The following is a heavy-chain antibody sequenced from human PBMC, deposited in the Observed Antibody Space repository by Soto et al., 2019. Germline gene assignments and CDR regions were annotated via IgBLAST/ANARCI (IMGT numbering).Heavy chain of an antibody. CDR3: ARLGISGGYGY. CDR2: IYYSGST. CDR1: GGSISSSSYY. J-gene: IGHJ4*02. D-gene: IGHD6-25*01. V-gene: IGHV4-39*01. Sequence: QLQLQESGPGLVKPSETLSLTCTVSGGSISSSSYYWGWIRQPPGKGLEWIGGIYYSGSTYYNPSLKSRVTKSGEPSKYSFSLRRGSVSAADTGMFYGARLGISGGYGYWAKGTRV.